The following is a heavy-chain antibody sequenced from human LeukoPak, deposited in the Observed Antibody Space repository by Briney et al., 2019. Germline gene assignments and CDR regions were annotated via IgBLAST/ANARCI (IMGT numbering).Heavy chain of an antibody. V-gene: IGHV4-59*01. D-gene: IGHD4/OR15-4a*01. CDR1: GGSISSDY. CDR3: ARLASLSTIAHRGRTWVDP. Sequence: KPSETLSPTCTVSGGSISSDYWSWIRQPPGKGLEWIGYIYYSGSTNYNPSLESRVTISVDTSKNQFSLKLSSVTAADTAVYYCARLASLSTIAHRGRTWVDPWGQGTLVTVSS. J-gene: IGHJ5*02. CDR2: IYYSGST.